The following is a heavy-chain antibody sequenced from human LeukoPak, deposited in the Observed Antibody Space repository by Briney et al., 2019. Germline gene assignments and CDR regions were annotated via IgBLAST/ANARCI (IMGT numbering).Heavy chain of an antibody. Sequence: GASVKVSCKASGYTFTGYYIQWVRQAPGQGLEWVGWINPKSGGTNSPQNFQGRVTMTRDTSIITAYMELSRLRSDDTAVYYCARAYGIEYYFDYWGQGTLVTVSS. J-gene: IGHJ4*02. CDR2: INPKSGGT. V-gene: IGHV1-2*02. D-gene: IGHD4-17*01. CDR1: GYTFTGYY. CDR3: ARAYGIEYYFDY.